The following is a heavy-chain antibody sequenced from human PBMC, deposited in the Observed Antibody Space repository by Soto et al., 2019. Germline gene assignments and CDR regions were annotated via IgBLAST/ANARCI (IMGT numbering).Heavy chain of an antibody. J-gene: IGHJ6*02. Sequence: QVQLVQSGAEVKKPGSSLKVSCKASGGTFSSYAISWVRQAPGQGLEWMGGIIPICGTAYYAQKFQGRVTITADESTKTAYLGLSGLGSEYTAVDYCAGPLRGFRDYYGMDVWGQGTTVTVSS. D-gene: IGHD3-10*01. CDR2: IIPICGTA. CDR1: GGTFSSYA. CDR3: AGPLRGFRDYYGMDV. V-gene: IGHV1-69*01.